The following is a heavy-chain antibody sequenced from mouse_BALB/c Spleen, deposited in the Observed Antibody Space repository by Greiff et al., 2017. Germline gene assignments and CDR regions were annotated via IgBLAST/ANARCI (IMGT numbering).Heavy chain of an antibody. V-gene: IGHV5-9-3*01. CDR1: GFTFSSYA. CDR2: ISSGGSYT. Sequence: EVQVVESGGGLVKPGGSLKLSCAASGFTFSSYAMSWVRQTPEKRLEWVATISSGGSYTYYPDSVKGRFTISRDNAKNTLYLQMSSLRSEDTAMYYCARRPAYFDYWGQGTTLTVSS. J-gene: IGHJ2*01. CDR3: ARRPAYFDY.